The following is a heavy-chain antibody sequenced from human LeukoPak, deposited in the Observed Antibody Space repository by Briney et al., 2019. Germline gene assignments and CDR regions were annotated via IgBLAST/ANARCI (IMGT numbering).Heavy chain of an antibody. CDR2: INPSGGST. CDR3: ARDIYSNYESDYGMDV. CDR1: GYTFTSYY. J-gene: IGHJ6*02. Sequence: ASVKVSCKASGYTFTSYYMHWVRQAPGQGLEWMGIINPSGGSTSYAQKFQGRVTMTRDTSTSTVYMELSSLRSEDTAVYYCARDIYSNYESDYGMDVWGQGTTVTVSS. V-gene: IGHV1-46*01. D-gene: IGHD4-11*01.